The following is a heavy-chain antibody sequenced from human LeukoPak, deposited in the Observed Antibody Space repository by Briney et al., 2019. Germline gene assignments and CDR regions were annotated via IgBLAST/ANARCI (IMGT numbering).Heavy chain of an antibody. D-gene: IGHD2-2*01. CDR3: AKCGLALSSTSCYFAY. CDR2: ISISGGST. CDR1: GFTFSSYA. V-gene: IGHV3-23*01. J-gene: IGHJ4*02. Sequence: GGYLRLYCAASGFTFSSYAMSWVRQAPGKGLEWVSTISISGGSTYYADSVKGRFTISRDNSKNTLYLQINSLGAEDRGVYYCAKCGLALSSTSCYFAYWGQEPLVTFSS.